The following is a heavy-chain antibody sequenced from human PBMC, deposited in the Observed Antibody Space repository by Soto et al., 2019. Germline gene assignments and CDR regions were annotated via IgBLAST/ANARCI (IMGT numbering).Heavy chain of an antibody. Sequence: QVQLVESGGGVVQPGRSLRLSCATSGFTFSSYGMHWVRQAPGKGLAWVAVISYDGSNKYYADSVKGRFTISRDNSKNTLYLQMNSLRAEDTAVYYCAKDQGVYDYIWGSYGYWGQGTLVTVSS. D-gene: IGHD3-16*01. CDR1: GFTFSSYG. CDR2: ISYDGSNK. V-gene: IGHV3-30*18. CDR3: AKDQGVYDYIWGSYGY. J-gene: IGHJ4*02.